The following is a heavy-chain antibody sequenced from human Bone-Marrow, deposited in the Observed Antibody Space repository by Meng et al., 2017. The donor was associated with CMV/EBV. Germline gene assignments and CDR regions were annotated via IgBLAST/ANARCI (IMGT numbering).Heavy chain of an antibody. Sequence: GGSLRLSCAASGFTFSSFWMSWVRQAPGKGLEGVANIKQDGSEKYYVASVKGRFTISRDNAKNPLFLQMNSLRAEDTAVYYCARDRRHNWNNLYYFDYWGQGTLVTVSS. CDR1: GFTFSSFW. J-gene: IGHJ4*02. D-gene: IGHD1/OR15-1a*01. V-gene: IGHV3-7*01. CDR2: IKQDGSEK. CDR3: ARDRRHNWNNLYYFDY.